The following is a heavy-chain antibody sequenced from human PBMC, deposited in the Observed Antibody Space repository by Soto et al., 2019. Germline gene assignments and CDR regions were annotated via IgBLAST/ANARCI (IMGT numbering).Heavy chain of an antibody. CDR3: ARAQGLDY. J-gene: IGHJ4*02. CDR2: IKQDGSEK. CDR1: GFTFSSYW. V-gene: IGHV3-7*03. Sequence: GGSLRLSCAASGFTFSSYWMSWVRQTPGKGLGRVANIKQDGSEKYYVDSVKGRFTICRDNAKNSLYLQMNSLRGEETDVYCCARAQGLDYWGQGALVTVSS.